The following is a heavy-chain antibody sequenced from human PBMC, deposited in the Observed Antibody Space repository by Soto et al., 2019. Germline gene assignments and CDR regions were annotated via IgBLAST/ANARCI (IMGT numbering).Heavy chain of an antibody. CDR1: GFSVSNNF. Sequence: EVQLVESGGGLVQPGGSLTLSCAASGFSVSNNFMKWVRQAPGKVLECVSLIFSGGDTRYADFVRGRLTISSNNSNNTVYLQINSLRAEYAAVYYCARDGGTLRTNGVWGQASMVTVSS. J-gene: IGHJ3*01. V-gene: IGHV3-66*01. D-gene: IGHD3-16*01. CDR3: ARDGGTLRTNGV. CDR2: IFSGGDT.